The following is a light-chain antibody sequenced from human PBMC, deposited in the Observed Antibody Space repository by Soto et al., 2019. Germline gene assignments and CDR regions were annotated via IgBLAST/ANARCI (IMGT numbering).Light chain of an antibody. J-gene: IGKJ4*01. CDR2: AAS. V-gene: IGKV1-27*01. CDR3: QKYNSVLS. Sequence: DLQMTQSPSSLSASVGDRVTISCRASQGIRNYVAWYQQRPGKVPKLLIYAASTLQSGVPSRFSGSGSGTDFTITISSLQPEDVATYYCQKYNSVLSFGGGTKVEIK. CDR1: QGIRNY.